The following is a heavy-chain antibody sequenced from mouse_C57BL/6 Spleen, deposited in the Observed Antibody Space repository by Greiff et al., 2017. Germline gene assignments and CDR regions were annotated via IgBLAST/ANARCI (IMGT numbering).Heavy chain of an antibody. CDR1: GYTFTSYW. J-gene: IGHJ4*01. V-gene: IGHV1-50*01. CDR3: ANVDSSGHYYAMDY. Sequence: QVQLQQPGAELVKPGASVKLSCKASGYTFTSYWMQWVKQRPGQGLEWIGEIDPSDSYTNYNQKFKGKATLTVDTSSSTAYMQLSSLTSEDSAVXYSANVDSSGHYYAMDYWGQGTSVTVSS. CDR2: IDPSDSYT. D-gene: IGHD3-2*02.